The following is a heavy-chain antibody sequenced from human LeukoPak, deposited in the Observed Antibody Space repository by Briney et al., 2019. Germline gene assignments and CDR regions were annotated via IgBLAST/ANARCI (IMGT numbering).Heavy chain of an antibody. V-gene: IGHV3-48*03. Sequence: QTGGSLRLSCAASGFTFSSYEMNWVRQAPGEGLEWVSYISSSGSTTYYADSVKGRFTISRDNAKNSLYLQMNSLRAEDTAVYYCARESGYSYGCFDYWGQGTLVTVSS. J-gene: IGHJ4*02. CDR2: ISSSGSTT. D-gene: IGHD5-18*01. CDR1: GFTFSSYE. CDR3: ARESGYSYGCFDY.